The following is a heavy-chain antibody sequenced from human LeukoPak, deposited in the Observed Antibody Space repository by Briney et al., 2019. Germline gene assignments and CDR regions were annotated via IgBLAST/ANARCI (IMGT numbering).Heavy chain of an antibody. CDR3: ARDRSGYSEYYFDY. J-gene: IGHJ4*02. D-gene: IGHD5-12*01. CDR2: IYPSGST. CDR1: GGSTNTYC. V-gene: IGHV4-4*07. Sequence: SETLSLTCTVSGGSTNTYCWSWIRQPAEKGLEWIGRIYPSGSTYYNPSLKSRVTISIDKSKNQFSLRLTSVTAADTAVYYCARDRSGYSEYYFDYWGQGSLDTVSS.